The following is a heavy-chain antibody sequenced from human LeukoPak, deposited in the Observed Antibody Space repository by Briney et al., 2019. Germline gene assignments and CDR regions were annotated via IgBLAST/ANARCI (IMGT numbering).Heavy chain of an antibody. CDR3: AKDISPGEYSSSQQYFQH. D-gene: IGHD6-6*01. CDR1: GFTFDDYT. J-gene: IGHJ1*01. Sequence: GGSLRLSCAASGFTFDDYTMHWVRQAPGKGLEWVSLISWDGGSTYYADSVKGRFTISRDNSKNSLYLQMNSLRTEDTALYYCAKDISPGEYSSSQQYFQHWGQGTLVTVSS. V-gene: IGHV3-43*01. CDR2: ISWDGGST.